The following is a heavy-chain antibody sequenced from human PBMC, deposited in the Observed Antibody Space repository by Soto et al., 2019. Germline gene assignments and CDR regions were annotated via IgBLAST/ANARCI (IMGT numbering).Heavy chain of an antibody. V-gene: IGHV6-1*01. CDR3: AKGDNLGPKTGYAFDP. J-gene: IGHJ5*02. D-gene: IGHD5-12*01. CDR2: TYFRSKWYN. CDR1: GDSVSSNTAS. Sequence: SQTLSLTCAISGDSVSSNTASWNGIRQSPSRGLEWLGRTYFRSKWYNDYAVSVQSRIIINPDTSNNQFSLQLNSVTPEDTAVYFCAKGDNLGPKTGYAFDPWGQGIMVTVSS.